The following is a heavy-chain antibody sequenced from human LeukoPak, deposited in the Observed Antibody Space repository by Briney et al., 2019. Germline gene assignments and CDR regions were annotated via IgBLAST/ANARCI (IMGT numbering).Heavy chain of an antibody. D-gene: IGHD5-18*01. CDR3: ARDDTQLWLGAFDI. CDR1: GFIFNTFG. J-gene: IGHJ3*02. Sequence: GGSLRLSCSASGFIFNTFGMNWVRQAPGKGLEWVSSITSTTTYTYYADSVKGRFTISRDNAKNSLYLQMNSLRAEDTAVYYCARDDTQLWLGAFDIWGQGTMVTVSS. V-gene: IGHV3-21*01. CDR2: ITSTTTYT.